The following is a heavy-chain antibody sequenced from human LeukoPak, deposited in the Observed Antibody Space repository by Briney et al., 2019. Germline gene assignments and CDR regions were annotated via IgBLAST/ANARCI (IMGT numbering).Heavy chain of an antibody. J-gene: IGHJ5*02. Sequence: SQTLSLTCAVSGGSISSGGYSWSWIRQPPGKGLEWIGYIYHSGSTYYNPSLKSRVTISVDRSKNQFSLKLSFVTAADTAVYYCARQNKWWFDPWGQGTLVTVSS. CDR3: ARQNKWWFDP. V-gene: IGHV4-30-2*01. CDR1: GGSISSGGYS. CDR2: IYHSGST. D-gene: IGHD1-26*01.